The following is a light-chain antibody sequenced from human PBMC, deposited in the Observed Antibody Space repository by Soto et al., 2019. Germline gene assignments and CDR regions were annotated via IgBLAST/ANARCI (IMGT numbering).Light chain of an antibody. J-gene: IGLJ1*01. CDR3: KSYAGSNTYV. V-gene: IGLV2-8*01. CDR1: KNDIGVYDF. Sequence: QSVLIQPPSASGSPGQSVTISCTGTKNDIGVYDFVSWYQHHPGKAPRLIIYEVVQRPSGVPDRFSGSKSGNTASLTVSGLQAADEADYFCKSYAGSNTYVFGSGTKSPS. CDR2: EVV.